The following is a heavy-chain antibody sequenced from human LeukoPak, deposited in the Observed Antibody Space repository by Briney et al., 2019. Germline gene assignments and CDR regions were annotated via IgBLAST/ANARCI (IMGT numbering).Heavy chain of an antibody. CDR1: GGSISSYY. J-gene: IGHJ3*02. D-gene: IGHD3-22*01. CDR3: ARSLDYFDSSGYIFDI. CDR2: IYYNT. V-gene: IGHV4-59*08. Sequence: QPSETLSLTCTVSGGSISSYYWSWIRQPPGKGLEWIGYIYYNTNSNPSLKSRVTISIDKSKNQLSLRLSSVIAADTAVYYCARSLDYFDSSGYIFDIWGQGTMVTVSS.